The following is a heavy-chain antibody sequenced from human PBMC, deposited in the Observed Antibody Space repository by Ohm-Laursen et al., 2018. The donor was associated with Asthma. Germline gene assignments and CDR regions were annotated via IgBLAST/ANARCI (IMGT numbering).Heavy chain of an antibody. V-gene: IGHV4-39*01. CDR1: GGSISSSNYY. Sequence: SETLSLTCTVSGGSISSSNYYWGWVRQPPGKGLEWIGSRSYSGPTYSTPSFKSRVTISVDTSKNQFSLKLSSVTAADTAVYYCARTHTGSGYYYYGMDVWGQGTTVTVSS. D-gene: IGHD4-17*01. CDR3: ARTHTGSGYYYYGMDV. CDR2: RSYSGPT. J-gene: IGHJ6*02.